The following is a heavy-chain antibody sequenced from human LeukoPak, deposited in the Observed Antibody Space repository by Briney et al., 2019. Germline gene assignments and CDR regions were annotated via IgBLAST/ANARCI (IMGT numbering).Heavy chain of an antibody. CDR2: INPNSGGT. D-gene: IGHD2-2*01. CDR1: GYTFTGYY. V-gene: IGHV1-2*02. J-gene: IGHJ5*02. CDR3: ARQLAVPAANSVNWFDP. Sequence: ASVKVSCKASGYTFTGYYMHWVRQAPGQGLEWMGWINPNSGGTNYAQKFQGRVTMTRDTSISTAYMELSRLRSDDTAVYYCARQLAVPAANSVNWFDPWGQGTLVTVSS.